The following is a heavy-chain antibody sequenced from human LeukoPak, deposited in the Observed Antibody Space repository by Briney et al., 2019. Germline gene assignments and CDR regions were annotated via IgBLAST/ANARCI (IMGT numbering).Heavy chain of an antibody. Sequence: GKSLRLSCVASGFTFTNYAMHWVRQAPGKGLEWVAFIRYDGSNEYYADSVKGRFTISRDNSKNTLYLQMNSLRAEDTAVYYCARERRRPTYFDYWGQGTLVTVSS. CDR3: ARERRRPTYFDY. CDR1: GFTFTNYA. CDR2: IRYDGSNE. J-gene: IGHJ4*02. V-gene: IGHV3-30*04.